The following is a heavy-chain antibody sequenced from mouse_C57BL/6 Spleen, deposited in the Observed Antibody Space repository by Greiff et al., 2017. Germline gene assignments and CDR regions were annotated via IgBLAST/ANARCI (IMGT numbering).Heavy chain of an antibody. D-gene: IGHD1-1*02. CDR3: ARETSYGDYFDY. CDR2: ISAGGSYT. V-gene: IGHV5-4*01. Sequence: EVKLMESGGGLVKPGGSLTLSCAASGFTFRSYAMSWVRQPPEKRLAWVATISAGGSYTYYPDNVKGRFTISRDNAKNHLYLHMSHLKSEDTAMYYCARETSYGDYFDYWGQGTTLTVSS. CDR1: GFTFRSYA. J-gene: IGHJ2*01.